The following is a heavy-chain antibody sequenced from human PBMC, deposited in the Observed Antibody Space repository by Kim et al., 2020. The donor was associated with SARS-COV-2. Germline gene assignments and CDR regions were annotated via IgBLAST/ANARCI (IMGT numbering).Heavy chain of an antibody. CDR2: IGPNGDAT. V-gene: IGHV3-64*01. D-gene: IGHD5-12*01. CDR3: VRGYNFAYDF. CDR1: GFAFSNYY. J-gene: IGHJ4*01. Sequence: GGSLRLSCAASGFAFSNYYMHWVRQAPGKGLEFVAAIGPNGDATYYANSVKGRFTISRDNSKNALWLQVGSLGPEDMGIYYCVRGYNFAYDFWGQGNL.